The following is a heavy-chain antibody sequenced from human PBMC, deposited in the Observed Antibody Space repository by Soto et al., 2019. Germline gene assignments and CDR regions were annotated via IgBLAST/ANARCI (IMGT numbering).Heavy chain of an antibody. V-gene: IGHV1-2*04. D-gene: IGHD6-6*01. Sequence: SVQASCTASGYTFTGNYMHWVRQAPGQGLEWMGWINPNSGGTNYAQKFQGWVTMTRDTSISTAYMELSRLRSDDTAVYYCARAEIAARSSDRWFYRWGKGTRVTVYS. CDR1: GYTFTGNY. CDR3: ARAEIAARSSDRWFYR. CDR2: INPNSGGT. J-gene: IGHJ5*02.